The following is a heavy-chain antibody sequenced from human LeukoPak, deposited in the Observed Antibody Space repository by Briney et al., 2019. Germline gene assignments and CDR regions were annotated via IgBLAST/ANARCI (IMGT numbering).Heavy chain of an antibody. D-gene: IGHD3-16*01. CDR2: IYYSGST. V-gene: IGHV4-59*01. CDR1: GGSISSYY. CDR3: ARVRGTRSYYFDY. Sequence: SETLSLTRTVSGGSISSYYWSWMRQPPAKGLEGIGYIYYSGSTNYNPSLKSRVTISVDTSKNQFSLKLSSVTAADTAVYYCARVRGTRSYYFDYWGQGTLVTVSS. J-gene: IGHJ4*02.